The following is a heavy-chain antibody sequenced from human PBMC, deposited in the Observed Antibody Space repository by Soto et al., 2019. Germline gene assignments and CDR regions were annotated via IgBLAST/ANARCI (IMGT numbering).Heavy chain of an antibody. CDR3: ANPTFIHY. V-gene: IGHV3-23*01. CDR2: ISGNGGST. J-gene: IGHJ4*02. Sequence: TGGSLRLSCAASGLTFSTYAMSWVRQAPGKGLEWVSSISGNGGSTYYADSVKGRFSISRDNSKNTLYLEMNSLRAEDTAVYYCANPTFIHYWGQGTLVTVSS. CDR1: GLTFSTYA. D-gene: IGHD3-16*01.